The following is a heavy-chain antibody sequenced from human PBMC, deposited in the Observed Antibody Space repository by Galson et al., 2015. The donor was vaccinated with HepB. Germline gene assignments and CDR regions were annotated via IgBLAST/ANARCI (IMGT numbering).Heavy chain of an antibody. J-gene: IGHJ3*02. CDR3: AKDLTIWGVDAFDI. CDR1: GYTFSNYA. D-gene: IGHD3-10*01. V-gene: IGHV1-3*01. CDR2: INPGNGIS. Sequence: SVKVSCKASGYTFSNYAMHWVRQAPGQRLEWMGWINPGNGISKGSQRFQGRVTFSRDASASTAYLELNSLRAEDTAVYYCAKDLTIWGVDAFDIWGQGTMVTVSS.